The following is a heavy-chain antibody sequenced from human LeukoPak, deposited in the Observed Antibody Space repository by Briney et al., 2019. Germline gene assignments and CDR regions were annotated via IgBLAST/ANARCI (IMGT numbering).Heavy chain of an antibody. D-gene: IGHD2-2*01. J-gene: IGHJ5*02. V-gene: IGHV3-23*01. CDR3: AKDSRRGLISWFDP. Sequence: GGSLRLLCAVWIYTYSIYDMRGPPDSRGRAREGVSAISGSGGSTYCADSVRRRHTISRDKSKNTLYLQMNSLRAEDTAVYYCAKDSRRGLISWFDPWGQGTLVTVSS. CDR1: IYTYSIYD. CDR2: ISGSGGST.